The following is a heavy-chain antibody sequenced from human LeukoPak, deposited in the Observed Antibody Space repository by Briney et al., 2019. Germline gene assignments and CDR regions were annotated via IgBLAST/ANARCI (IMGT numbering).Heavy chain of an antibody. CDR2: ITSSGSYI. J-gene: IGHJ4*02. Sequence: PGGSLRLSCAASGFTLSNYSMNWVRQAPGKGLEWVSCITSSGSYIYYADSVKGRFTISRDNAKNSLYLQMNSLRAEDTAVYYCARDSGPRTDYWGQGTLVTVSS. V-gene: IGHV3-21*01. D-gene: IGHD1-14*01. CDR1: GFTLSNYS. CDR3: ARDSGPRTDY.